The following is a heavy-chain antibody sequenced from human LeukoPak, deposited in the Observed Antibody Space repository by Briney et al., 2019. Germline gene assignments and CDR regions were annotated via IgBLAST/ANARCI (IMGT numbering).Heavy chain of an antibody. J-gene: IGHJ4*02. CDR1: GYTLTSYS. V-gene: IGHV1-18*01. D-gene: IGHD4-11*01. Sequence: ASVKVSCKASGYTLTSYSISWVRQAPGQGLEWMGWISAYNGNTNYAQKLQGRVTMTTDTSTSTAYMELRSLRSDDTAVYYCARVADSNYYFDYWGQGTLVTVSS. CDR3: ARVADSNYYFDY. CDR2: ISAYNGNT.